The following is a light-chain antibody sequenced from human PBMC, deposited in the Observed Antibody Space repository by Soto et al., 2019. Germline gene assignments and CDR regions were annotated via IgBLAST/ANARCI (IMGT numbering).Light chain of an antibody. J-gene: IGLJ2*01. CDR2: LNSDGSH. CDR3: QTWGTGIVV. V-gene: IGLV4-69*01. Sequence: QPVLTQSPSASASLGASVKLTCTLSSGHSSYAIAWHQQQPEKGPWYLMKLNSDGSHNKGDGIPDRFSASSSGAERYLTISSLQSEDEADYYCQTWGTGIVVFGGGTKLTVL. CDR1: SGHSSYA.